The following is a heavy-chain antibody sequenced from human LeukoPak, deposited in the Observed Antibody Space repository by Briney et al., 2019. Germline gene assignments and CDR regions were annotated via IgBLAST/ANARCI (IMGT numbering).Heavy chain of an antibody. CDR3: ARDGGVTMIVVVITGIDY. V-gene: IGHV1-2*02. J-gene: IGHJ4*02. Sequence: ASVWVSCKASGYTFTGYYMHWVRQAPGQGLEWMGWINPTSGGTNYAQKFQGRVTMTRDTSIGTAYMELSRLRSDDTAVYYCARDGGVTMIVVVITGIDYWGQGTMVSVSS. D-gene: IGHD3-22*01. CDR1: GYTFTGYY. CDR2: INPTSGGT.